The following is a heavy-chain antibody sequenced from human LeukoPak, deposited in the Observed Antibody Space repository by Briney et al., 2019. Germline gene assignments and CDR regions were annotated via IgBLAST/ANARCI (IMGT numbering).Heavy chain of an antibody. CDR2: INRSGGST. Sequence: ASVKVSCKASGYTFTSYYMHWVRQAPGQGLEWMGIINRSGGSTSYAQKFQGRVTMTSDTSTTTVNMELSSLRSEDSAVYYCARGSGAKARGYNYDAFDIWGQGTMVTVSS. V-gene: IGHV1-46*01. D-gene: IGHD5-18*01. J-gene: IGHJ3*02. CDR1: GYTFTSYY. CDR3: ARGSGAKARGYNYDAFDI.